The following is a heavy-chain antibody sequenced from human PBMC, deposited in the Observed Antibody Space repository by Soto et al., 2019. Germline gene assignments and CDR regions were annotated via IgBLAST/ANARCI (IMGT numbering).Heavy chain of an antibody. D-gene: IGHD3-9*01. CDR3: ARDRRLRYFDWLLSPPY. CDR2: ISSSGSTI. V-gene: IGHV3-11*01. CDR1: GFTFSYYY. Sequence: GGSLRLSCAASGFTFSYYYMSWSRQAPGKGLEWVSYISSSGSTIYYADSVKGRFTISRDNAKNSLYLQMNSLRAEDTAVYYCARDRRLRYFDWLLSPPYWGQGTLVTVSS. J-gene: IGHJ4*02.